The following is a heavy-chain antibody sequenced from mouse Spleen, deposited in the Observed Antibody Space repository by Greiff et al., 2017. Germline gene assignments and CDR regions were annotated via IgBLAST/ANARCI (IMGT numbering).Heavy chain of an antibody. CDR3: ARRYGNYGDYFDY. Sequence: EVKLMESGGGLVKPGGSLKLSCAASGFTFSSYAMSWVRQTPEKRLEWVATISSGGNYTYYPDSVKGRFTISRDNAKNTLYLQMSSLRSEDTAMYYCARRYGNYGDYFDYWGQGTTLTVSS. J-gene: IGHJ2*01. CDR1: GFTFSSYA. V-gene: IGHV5-9-1*01. CDR2: ISSGGNYT. D-gene: IGHD2-10*02.